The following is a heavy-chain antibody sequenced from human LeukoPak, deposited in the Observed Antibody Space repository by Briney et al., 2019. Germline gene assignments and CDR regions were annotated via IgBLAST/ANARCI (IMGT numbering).Heavy chain of an antibody. CDR3: ARHNPPPTGFCSGTSCFMSGSQYFYMDV. CDR1: GGSISGYF. D-gene: IGHD2-2*01. CDR2: IYSTGTP. V-gene: IGHV4-4*09. Sequence: PSETMSLACTVSGGSISGYFSSWIRQPPGEGPGWVGYIYSTGTPTYSPSLSSRVRISVATSKNQLSLNLRFVTATDTAVYHCARHNPPPTGFCSGTSCFMSGSQYFYMDVWGKGTSVTVS. J-gene: IGHJ6*03.